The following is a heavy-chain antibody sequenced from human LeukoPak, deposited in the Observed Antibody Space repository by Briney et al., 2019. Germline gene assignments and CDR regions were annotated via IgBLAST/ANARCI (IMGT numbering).Heavy chain of an antibody. CDR2: IYTSGST. Sequence: SETLSLTCTVSGGSISSYYWSWIRQPAGKGLEWIGRIYTSGSTNYNPSLKSRVTMSVDTSKNQFSLKLSSVTAADTAVYYCARGTIVATIGNWFDPWGQGTLVTVSS. D-gene: IGHD5-12*01. J-gene: IGHJ5*02. V-gene: IGHV4-4*07. CDR3: ARGTIVATIGNWFDP. CDR1: GGSISSYY.